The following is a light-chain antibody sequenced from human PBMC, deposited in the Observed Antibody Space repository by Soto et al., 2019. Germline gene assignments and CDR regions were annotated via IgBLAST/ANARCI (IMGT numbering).Light chain of an antibody. CDR1: QSVSSNY. V-gene: IGKV3-20*01. CDR2: GAS. J-gene: IGKJ3*01. CDR3: QQYGSSRT. Sequence: EIGLTQSPGTLSLSPGERATLSCRASQSVSSNYLAWYQQKPGQAPRLLIYGASSRATGIPDRFSGSGSGTDFTLTISRLEPEDFAVYYCQQYGSSRTFGPGTKVDIK.